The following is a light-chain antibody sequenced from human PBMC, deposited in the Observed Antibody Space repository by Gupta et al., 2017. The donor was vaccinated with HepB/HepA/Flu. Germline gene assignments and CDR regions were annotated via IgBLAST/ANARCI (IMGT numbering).Light chain of an antibody. J-gene: IGLJ1*01. CDR3: AAWDDSLKVYV. Sequence: QSVLTQPPSASGTPGPRGNISCSGSSSNIVRDSVNWYHHHPGTAPKLLIYSNNQRPSGVPDQCSGSKSGTSASLSISGLQSEDEADDFCAAWDDSLKVYVFGSGTKVNVV. V-gene: IGLV1-44*01. CDR2: SNN. CDR1: SSNIVRDS.